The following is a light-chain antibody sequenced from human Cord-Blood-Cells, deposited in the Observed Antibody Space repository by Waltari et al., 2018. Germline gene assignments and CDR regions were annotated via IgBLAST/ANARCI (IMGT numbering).Light chain of an antibody. V-gene: IGLV2-14*01. CDR1: SSDVGGYNY. J-gene: IGLJ2*01. CDR2: VVN. CDR3: SSYTSSSTLV. Sequence: QSALTQPASVSGSPGQSITIPCTGTSSDVGGYNYASCDQQHPGKAPQLMIYVVNNRPAGVSNRFSGSKSGNTASLTISGLQAEDEADYYCSSYTSSSTLVFGGGNKLTVL.